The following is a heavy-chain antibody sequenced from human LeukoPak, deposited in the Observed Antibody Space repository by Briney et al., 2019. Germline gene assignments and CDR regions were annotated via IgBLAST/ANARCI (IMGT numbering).Heavy chain of an antibody. D-gene: IGHD6-19*01. V-gene: IGHV3-74*01. CDR1: GFTFSSYW. J-gene: IGHJ4*02. CDR3: ARDRSEQWLVQGFDY. Sequence: GGSLRLSCAASGFTFSSYWMHWVRQAPGKGLVWVSRINSDGSSTSYADSVKGRFTVSRDNARNSLYLQMDSLRADDTAVYYCARDRSEQWLVQGFDYWGQGTLVTVSS. CDR2: INSDGSST.